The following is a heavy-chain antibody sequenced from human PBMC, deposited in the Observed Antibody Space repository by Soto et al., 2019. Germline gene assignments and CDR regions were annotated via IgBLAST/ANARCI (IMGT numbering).Heavy chain of an antibody. CDR2: ISPYNGNT. CDR3: ARSEVTMIPKGDHFDY. J-gene: IGHJ4*02. V-gene: IGHV1-18*01. Sequence: QVQLVQSGAEVKKPGASVKVSCKASGYTFTSYGISWVRQAPGQGLEWMGWISPYNGNTNYAQKLQGRVTVTTDTSTSTAYMELRSLRSDDTAVYYCARSEVTMIPKGDHFDYWGQGTLVTVSS. CDR1: GYTFTSYG. D-gene: IGHD3-22*01.